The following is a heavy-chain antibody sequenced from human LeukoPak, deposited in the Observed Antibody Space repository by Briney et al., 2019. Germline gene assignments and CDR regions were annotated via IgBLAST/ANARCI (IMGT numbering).Heavy chain of an antibody. J-gene: IGHJ5*02. CDR3: ARDTAMATSWFDP. CDR2: IYYSGSA. V-gene: IGHV4-59*01. Sequence: SETLSLTCTVPGGSISSYYWSWIRQPPGKGLEWIGYIYYSGSANYNPSLKSRVTISVDTSKNQFSLKLSSVTAADTAVYYCARDTAMATSWFDPWGQGTLVTVSS. D-gene: IGHD5-18*01. CDR1: GGSISSYY.